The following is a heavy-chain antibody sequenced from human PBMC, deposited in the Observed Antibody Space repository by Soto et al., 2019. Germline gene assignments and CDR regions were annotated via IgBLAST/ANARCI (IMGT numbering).Heavy chain of an antibody. J-gene: IGHJ6*02. V-gene: IGHV1-46*01. CDR3: ARGYYSGYDWFPSYYYGMDV. CDR2: INPSGGST. D-gene: IGHD5-12*01. Sequence: ASVKVSCKASGYTFTSYYMHWVRQAPGQGLEWMGIINPSGGSTSYAQKFQGRVAMTRDTSTSTVYMELSSLRSEDTAVYYCARGYYSGYDWFPSYYYGMDVWGQGTTVTVSS. CDR1: GYTFTSYY.